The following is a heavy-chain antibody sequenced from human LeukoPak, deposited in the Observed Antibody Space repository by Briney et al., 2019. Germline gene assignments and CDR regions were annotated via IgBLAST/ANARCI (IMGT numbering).Heavy chain of an antibody. CDR2: ISGSGDST. D-gene: IGHD7-27*01. CDR1: GFTFSSYA. CDR3: AKDPGHYFDY. J-gene: IGHJ4*02. Sequence: GGSLRLSCAASGFTFSSYAMSWVRQAPGKGLEWVSAISGSGDSTYYADSVKGRSTISRDNSKNTLYLQMNSLRAEDTAVYYCAKDPGHYFDYWGQGTLVTVSS. V-gene: IGHV3-23*01.